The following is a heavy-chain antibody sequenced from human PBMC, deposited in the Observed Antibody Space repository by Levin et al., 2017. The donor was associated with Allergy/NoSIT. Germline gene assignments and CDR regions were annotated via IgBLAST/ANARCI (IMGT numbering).Heavy chain of an antibody. D-gene: IGHD2-2*02. Sequence: PGGSLRLSCAASGFTFSVYAMSWVRQAPGKGLEWVSSISGSGGTTFYADSVKGRFTISRDNSENTVYLQMNSLRTEDTAVYYCTKPPSYCSSTSCYIAFDIWGQGTMVTVSS. CDR3: TKPPSYCSSTSCYIAFDI. V-gene: IGHV3-23*01. CDR1: GFTFSVYA. J-gene: IGHJ3*02. CDR2: ISGSGGTT.